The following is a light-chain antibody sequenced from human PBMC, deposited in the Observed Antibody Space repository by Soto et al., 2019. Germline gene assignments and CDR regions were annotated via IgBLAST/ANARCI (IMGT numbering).Light chain of an antibody. CDR3: SSYTSSIPYV. CDR2: DVS. J-gene: IGLJ1*01. Sequence: QSALTQPASVSGSPGQSITISCTGNSSDVGGYNYVSWYQQHPGKAPKLMIYDVSNRPSGVSNRFSGSKSGNTAPLTISGLQAEDEADYYCSSYTSSIPYVFGTGTKVTVL. V-gene: IGLV2-14*01. CDR1: SSDVGGYNY.